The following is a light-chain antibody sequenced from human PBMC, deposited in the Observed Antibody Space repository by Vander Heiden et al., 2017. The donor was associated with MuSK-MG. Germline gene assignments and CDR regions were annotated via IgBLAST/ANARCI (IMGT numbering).Light chain of an antibody. J-gene: IGLJ1*01. Sequence: QSALTQPASVSGSPGQSITISCTGTSSDVGGYNYVSWYQQHPGKAPNRMIYEVSNRPAGVSNRFSASKSGNTASLTISGLQAEDEADYYCSSYTSSSTYVFGTGTKVTVL. CDR3: SSYTSSSTYV. CDR2: EVS. V-gene: IGLV2-14*01. CDR1: SSDVGGYNY.